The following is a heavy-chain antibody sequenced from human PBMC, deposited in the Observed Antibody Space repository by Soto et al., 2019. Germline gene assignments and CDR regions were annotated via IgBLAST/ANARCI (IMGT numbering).Heavy chain of an antibody. D-gene: IGHD3-22*01. J-gene: IGHJ5*02. Sequence: SETLSLTCAVSGYSISSGYYWGWLRQPPGKGLEWIGGIYHGGSTYYNPSLNSRVTLSIDMTNNHVSLILNSVTAADTAIYYCARVGPWVPYYYDSSPYTFENWFDPWGQGTLVTVSS. CDR1: GYSISSGYY. CDR3: ARVGPWVPYYYDSSPYTFENWFDP. V-gene: IGHV4-38-2*01. CDR2: IYHGGST.